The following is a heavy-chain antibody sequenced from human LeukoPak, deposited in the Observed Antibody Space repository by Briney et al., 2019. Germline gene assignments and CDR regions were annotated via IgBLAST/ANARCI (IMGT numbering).Heavy chain of an antibody. CDR2: IYYSGST. V-gene: IGHV4-30-4*01. CDR3: ARAEPSSSINQVFDY. D-gene: IGHD6-6*01. CDR1: GGSIRSGDFY. J-gene: IGHJ4*02. Sequence: SETLSLTCTVSGGSIRSGDFYWSWIRQPPGKGLEWIGYIYYSGSTNYNPSLKSRVTISKDTSKNQFSLKLSSVTAADTAVYYCARAEPSSSINQVFDYWGQGTLVTVSS.